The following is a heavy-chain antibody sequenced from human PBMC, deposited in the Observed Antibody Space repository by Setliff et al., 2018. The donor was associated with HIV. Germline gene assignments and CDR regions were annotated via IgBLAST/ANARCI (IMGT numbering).Heavy chain of an antibody. CDR1: GYTFTNYA. D-gene: IGHD2-21*01. J-gene: IGHJ4*02. CDR3: ARVSDTGVDPQTHRDY. V-gene: IGHV7-4-1*02. Sequence: ASVKVSCKTSGYTFTNYALNWVRQAPGQGLEWMGWINTNTGNPTYAQGFTGRFVFSLDTSVGTAYLQISSLKAEDSAIYYCARVSDTGVDPQTHRDYWGQGTPVTVSS. CDR2: INTNTGNP.